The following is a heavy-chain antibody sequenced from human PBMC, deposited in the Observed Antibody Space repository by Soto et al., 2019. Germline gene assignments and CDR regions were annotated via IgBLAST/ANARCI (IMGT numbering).Heavy chain of an antibody. CDR2: IDHFGNI. D-gene: IGHD4-4*01. J-gene: IGHJ4*02. Sequence: QVQLQESGPGLVRTSETLSLTCTISGGFPNYYYWTWIRQPPGKGLEWIGNIDHFGNINYNPSLESRVTTSVDTPNNQFSLNLNSSTAEDTAVYYGARDDRDDYRGNVGYWGQGTLVTVPS. V-gene: IGHV4-59*12. CDR1: GGFPNYYY. CDR3: ARDDRDDYRGNVGY.